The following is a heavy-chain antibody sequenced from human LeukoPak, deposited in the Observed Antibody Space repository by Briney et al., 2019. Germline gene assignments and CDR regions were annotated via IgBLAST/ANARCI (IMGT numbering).Heavy chain of an antibody. CDR1: GFTFSSYG. J-gene: IGHJ3*02. CDR2: IRYGGSNK. D-gene: IGHD2-2*02. V-gene: IGHV3-30*02. CDR3: AKDLVGYCSSTSCYTAFDI. Sequence: GGSLRLSCAAPGFTFSSYGMHWVRQAPGKGLEWVAFIRYGGSNKYYADSVKGRFTISRDNSKNTLYLQMNSLRAEDTAVYYCAKDLVGYCSSTSCYTAFDIWGQGTMVTVSS.